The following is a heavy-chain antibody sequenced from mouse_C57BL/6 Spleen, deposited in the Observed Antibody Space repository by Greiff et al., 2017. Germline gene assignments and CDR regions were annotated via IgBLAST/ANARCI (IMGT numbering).Heavy chain of an antibody. J-gene: IGHJ3*01. CDR3: ARSGNYDPAWFAY. V-gene: IGHV1-61*01. Sequence: VQLQQPGAELVRPGSSVKLSCKASGYTFTSYWMDWVKQRPGQGLEWIGNIYPSDSETHYNQKFKDKATLIVDKSSSTAYMQLSSLTSEDSAVYYCARSGNYDPAWFAYWGQGTLVTVSA. CDR1: GYTFTSYW. CDR2: IYPSDSET. D-gene: IGHD2-4*01.